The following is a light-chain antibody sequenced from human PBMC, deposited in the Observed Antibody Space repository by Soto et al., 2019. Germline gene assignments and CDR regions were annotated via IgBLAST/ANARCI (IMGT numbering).Light chain of an antibody. V-gene: IGKV1-12*01. CDR3: QQGSSFPPT. CDR2: GAS. Sequence: DIQMTQSPSSVSESVGDRVTITCRASQGISSSLAWYQQRPGTAPKLLIYGASSLQSGVPSRFSGSGSGTDFPLTISSLQPEDFATYYCQQGSSFPPTFGQGTRLDIK. J-gene: IGKJ5*01. CDR1: QGISSS.